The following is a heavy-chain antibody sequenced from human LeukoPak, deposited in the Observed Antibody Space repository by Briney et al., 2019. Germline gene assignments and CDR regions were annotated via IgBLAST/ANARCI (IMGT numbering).Heavy chain of an antibody. V-gene: IGHV1-46*01. CDR3: ATDLQGRWSWGGGGYFDY. D-gene: IGHD3-16*01. CDR1: GYTFTSYY. CDR2: INPSGGST. Sequence: GASVKVSCKASGYTFTSYYMHWVRQAPGQGLEWMGIINPSGGSTSYAQKFQGRVTMTRDTSTSTVYMELSSLRSDDTAVYYCATDLQGRWSWGGGGYFDYWGQGTLVTVSS. J-gene: IGHJ4*02.